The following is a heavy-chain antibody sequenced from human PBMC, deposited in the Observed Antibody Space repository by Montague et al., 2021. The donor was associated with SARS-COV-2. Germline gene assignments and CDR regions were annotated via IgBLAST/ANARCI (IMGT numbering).Heavy chain of an antibody. V-gene: IGHV6-1*01. Sequence: CAISGDSVWSNTAAWNWIRQPPSGGLEWLGRTNYRSKWTSDYATSVEGRISIDPDTSQNQFFLHLRSVTPEDTGVYYCVRDTGSAQAGFDAWGQGTLVTVSS. CDR1: GDSVWSNTAA. D-gene: IGHD4-17*01. J-gene: IGHJ4*02. CDR2: TNYRSKWTS. CDR3: VRDTGSAQAGFDA.